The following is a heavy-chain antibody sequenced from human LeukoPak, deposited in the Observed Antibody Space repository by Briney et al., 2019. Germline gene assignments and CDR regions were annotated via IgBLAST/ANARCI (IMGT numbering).Heavy chain of an antibody. CDR1: GCSISSGSYY. J-gene: IGHJ5*02. Sequence: SQTLSLTCTVSGCSISSGSYYWSWIRQPAGKGLEWIGRIYTSGSTNYNPSLKSRVTISVDTSKNQFSLKLSSVTAADTAVYYCARAHDYRSAWFDPWGQGTLVTVSS. V-gene: IGHV4-61*02. CDR3: ARAHDYRSAWFDP. CDR2: IYTSGST. D-gene: IGHD4-11*01.